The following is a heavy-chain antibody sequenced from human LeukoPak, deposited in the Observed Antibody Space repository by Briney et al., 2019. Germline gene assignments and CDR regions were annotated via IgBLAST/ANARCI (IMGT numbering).Heavy chain of an antibody. CDR1: GYTFTSFG. CDR3: ARDSYRGYDSSGYYLRVNYHYYMDV. D-gene: IGHD3-22*01. J-gene: IGHJ6*03. Sequence: ASVKVSCKASGYTFTSFGISWVRQAPGQGLEWMGWVNAYNGNTNYAQKLQGRVTMTTDTSTSTAYMELRSLTYDDTAAYYCARDSYRGYDSSGYYLRVNYHYYMDVWGKGTTVTVSS. V-gene: IGHV1-18*01. CDR2: VNAYNGNT.